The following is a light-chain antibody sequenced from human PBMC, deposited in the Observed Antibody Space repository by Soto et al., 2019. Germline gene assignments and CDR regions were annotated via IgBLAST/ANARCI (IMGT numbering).Light chain of an antibody. CDR3: SSYTSSSTLGV. Sequence: QSVLTQPASVSGSPGQSITISCTGTSSDVGGYNYVSWYQQHPGKAPKLMIYDVSNRPSGVSNRFSGCKSGNTASLTISGLQAEDVGEYYCSSYTSSSTLGVFGTGTKLTVL. CDR2: DVS. V-gene: IGLV2-14*01. CDR1: SSDVGGYNY. J-gene: IGLJ1*01.